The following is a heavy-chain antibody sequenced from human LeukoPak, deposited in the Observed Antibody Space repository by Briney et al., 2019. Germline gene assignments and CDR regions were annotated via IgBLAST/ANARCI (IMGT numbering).Heavy chain of an antibody. Sequence: PGGSLRLSCAASGFIFSNYAMQWVRQAPGMGLEWVAFIRYDGGNTYYADSVKGRFTISRDNSKNILYLQMNSLNAEDTAVYYCARDQRYVSRKKDYYYMDVWGKGTTVTVSS. CDR1: GFIFSNYA. CDR2: IRYDGGNT. V-gene: IGHV3-30*02. D-gene: IGHD1-14*01. CDR3: ARDQRYVSRKKDYYYMDV. J-gene: IGHJ6*03.